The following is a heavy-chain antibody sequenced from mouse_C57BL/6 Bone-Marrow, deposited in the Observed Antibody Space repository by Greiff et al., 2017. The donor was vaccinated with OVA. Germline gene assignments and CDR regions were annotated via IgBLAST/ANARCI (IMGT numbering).Heavy chain of an antibody. D-gene: IGHD2-3*01. Sequence: VQLQQSGAELARPGASVKLSCKASGYTFTSYGISWVKQRTGQGLEWIGEIYPRSGNTYYNEKFKGKATLTADKSSSTAYMELRRLTSKDSAVYFCAREGSYDGYYFFAYWGQGTLVTVSA. V-gene: IGHV1-81*01. CDR1: GYTFTSYG. J-gene: IGHJ3*01. CDR3: AREGSYDGYYFFAY. CDR2: IYPRSGNT.